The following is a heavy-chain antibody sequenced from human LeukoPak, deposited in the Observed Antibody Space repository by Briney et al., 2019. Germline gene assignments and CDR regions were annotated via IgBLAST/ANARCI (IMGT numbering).Heavy chain of an antibody. Sequence: ASVKVSCKASGGTFSSYAISWVRQAPGQGLEWMGWISAYNGNTNYAQKLQGRVTMTTDTSTSTAYMELRSLRSDDTAVYYCARDSSIYYGSGSYSYWGQGTLVTVSS. CDR1: GGTFSSYA. J-gene: IGHJ4*02. CDR2: ISAYNGNT. V-gene: IGHV1-18*01. CDR3: ARDSSIYYGSGSYSY. D-gene: IGHD3-10*01.